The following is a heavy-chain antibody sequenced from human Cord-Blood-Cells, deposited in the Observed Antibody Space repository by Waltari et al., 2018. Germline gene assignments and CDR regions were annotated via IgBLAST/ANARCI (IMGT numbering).Heavy chain of an antibody. J-gene: IGHJ4*02. CDR2: IYHSGST. V-gene: IGHV4-30-2*01. CDR1: GGPISRGGYS. Sequence: QLQLQESGSGLVKPSQTLSLTCAVPGGPISRGGYSWTWSRQPPGKGLEWIGYIYHSGSTYYNPSLKSRVTISVDRSKNQFSLKLSSVTAADTAVYYCARGRFLEWLLFDYWGQGTLVTVSS. D-gene: IGHD3-3*01. CDR3: ARGRFLEWLLFDY.